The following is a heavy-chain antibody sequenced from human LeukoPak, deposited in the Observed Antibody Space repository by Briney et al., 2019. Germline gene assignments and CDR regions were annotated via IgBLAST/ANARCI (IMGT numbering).Heavy chain of an antibody. D-gene: IGHD2-15*01. CDR2: IIPIFGTA. CDR1: GGTFSSYT. J-gene: IGHJ5*02. CDR3: ARDRPRWPFDP. Sequence: SVKVSCKAPGGTFSSYTISWVRQAPGQGLEWMGRIIPIFGTANYAQKFQGRVTITTDESTSTAYMEPSSLRSEDTAVYYCARDRPRWPFDPWGQGTLVTVSS. V-gene: IGHV1-69*05.